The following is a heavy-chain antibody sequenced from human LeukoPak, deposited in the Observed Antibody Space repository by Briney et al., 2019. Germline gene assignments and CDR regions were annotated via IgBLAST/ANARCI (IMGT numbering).Heavy chain of an antibody. CDR2: MYYSGST. D-gene: IGHD3-22*01. Sequence: SETLSLTCTVSGGSISSGDYYWSWIRQPPGKGLEWIAYMYYSGSTYYNPSLKSRVTMSADTSKNQLSLKLSSVTAADTAVYYCARPHYYDSRIDPWGQGILVTVSS. J-gene: IGHJ5*02. V-gene: IGHV4-30-4*01. CDR3: ARPHYYDSRIDP. CDR1: GGSISSGDYY.